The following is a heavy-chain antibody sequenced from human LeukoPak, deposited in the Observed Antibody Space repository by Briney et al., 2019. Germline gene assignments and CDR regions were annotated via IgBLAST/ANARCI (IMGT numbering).Heavy chain of an antibody. Sequence: GGSLRLSCAASGFTFSSYGMHWVRQAPGKGLEWVAVISYDGSNKYYADSVKGRFTFSRDNSKSTVYLQMNSLRAEDTAIYYCARDEGLVAGTWHAYDIWGQGTMVTVSS. CDR1: GFTFSSYG. CDR2: ISYDGSNK. J-gene: IGHJ3*02. D-gene: IGHD6-19*01. CDR3: ARDEGLVAGTWHAYDI. V-gene: IGHV3-30*03.